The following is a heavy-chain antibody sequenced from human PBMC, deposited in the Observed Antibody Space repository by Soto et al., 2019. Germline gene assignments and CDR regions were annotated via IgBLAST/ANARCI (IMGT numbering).Heavy chain of an antibody. CDR1: GGSISTSNW. D-gene: IGHD6-13*01. J-gene: IGHJ4*02. CDR3: ARARATIAAAAIFDC. Sequence: LSLTCAVSGGSISTSNWWSWVRQPPGKGLEWIGEVYRTGSTNYNPSLESRLTIPVDKSKNQFSLKLTSVTAADTAVYYCARARATIAAAAIFDCWGQGTPVTVSS. V-gene: IGHV4-4*02. CDR2: VYRTGST.